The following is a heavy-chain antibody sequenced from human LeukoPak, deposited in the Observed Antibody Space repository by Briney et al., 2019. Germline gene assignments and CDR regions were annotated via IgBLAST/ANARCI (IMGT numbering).Heavy chain of an antibody. Sequence: GRSLRLSCAASGFTFSSYGMHWVRQAPGKGLEWVAVISYDGSNKYYADSVKGRFTISRDNSKNSLYLQMNSLRAEDTAVYYCAKESSGGWYFDYWGQGTLVTVAS. CDR2: ISYDGSNK. J-gene: IGHJ4*02. V-gene: IGHV3-30*18. CDR3: AKESSGGWYFDY. CDR1: GFTFSSYG. D-gene: IGHD6-19*01.